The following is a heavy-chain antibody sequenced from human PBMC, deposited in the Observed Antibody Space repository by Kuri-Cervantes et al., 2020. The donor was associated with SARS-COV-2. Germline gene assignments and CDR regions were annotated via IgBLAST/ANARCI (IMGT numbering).Heavy chain of an antibody. V-gene: IGHV3-48*01. Sequence: GESLKISCAASGFTFSSYSMNWVRQAPGKGLEWVSYISSSSSTIYYADSVKGRFTISRDNAKNSLYVQMNSLRAEDTAVYYCASTFLWWERRFDYWGQGTLVTVSS. D-gene: IGHD2-21*01. J-gene: IGHJ4*02. CDR3: ASTFLWWERRFDY. CDR1: GFTFSSYS. CDR2: ISSSSSTI.